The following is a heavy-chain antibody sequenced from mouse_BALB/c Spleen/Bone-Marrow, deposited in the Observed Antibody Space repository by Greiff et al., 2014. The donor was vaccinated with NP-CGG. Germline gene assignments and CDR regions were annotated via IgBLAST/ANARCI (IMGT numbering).Heavy chain of an antibody. J-gene: IGHJ3*01. D-gene: IGHD4-1*01. V-gene: IGHV3-2*02. CDR3: ASQNWAWFTY. CDR2: INYSDSS. Sequence: EVHLVESGPGLVKPSQSLSLTCTVTGYSITSDYAWNWIRQFPGNKLEWMGYINYSDSSSYNPSLKSRISITRDTSKNQFFLQLNSVTTEDTATYYCASQNWAWFTYWGQGTLVTVSA. CDR1: GYSITSDYA.